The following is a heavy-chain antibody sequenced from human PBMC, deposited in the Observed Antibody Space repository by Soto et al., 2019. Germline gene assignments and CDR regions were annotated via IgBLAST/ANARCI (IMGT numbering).Heavy chain of an antibody. CDR1: GGSFSDYY. CDR3: ARARKGSGSDYYYHYGMDV. Sequence: SETLSLTCSVYGGSFSDYYWSWIRQPPGKGLEWIGEINHSGSTNYSPSLKSRVTISVHTSKNQFSLKLSSVTAADTAVYYCARARKGSGSDYYYHYGMDVWGKGTTVTVSS. D-gene: IGHD3-3*01. CDR2: INHSGST. V-gene: IGHV4-34*01. J-gene: IGHJ6*04.